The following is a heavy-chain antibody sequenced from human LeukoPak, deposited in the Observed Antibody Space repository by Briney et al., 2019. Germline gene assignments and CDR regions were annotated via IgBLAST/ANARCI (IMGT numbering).Heavy chain of an antibody. D-gene: IGHD3-10*01. CDR3: ARDLYGSGSCHDY. Sequence: PSETLSLTCAVYGGSFSGYYWSWIRQPPGKGLEWIGEINHSGSTNYNPSLKSRVTISVDTSKNQFSLKLSSVTAADTAVYYCARDLYGSGSCHDYWGQGTLVTVSS. CDR1: GGSFSGYY. V-gene: IGHV4-34*01. CDR2: INHSGST. J-gene: IGHJ4*02.